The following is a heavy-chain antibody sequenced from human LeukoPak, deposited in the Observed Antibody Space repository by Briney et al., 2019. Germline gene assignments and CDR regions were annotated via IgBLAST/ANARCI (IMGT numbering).Heavy chain of an antibody. V-gene: IGHV3-21*01. CDR2: ISSSSSYI. D-gene: IGHD3-10*01. Sequence: PGGSLRLSCAASGFTFSSYSMNWVRQAPGKGLEWVSSISSSSSYIYYADSVKGRFTISRDNAKNSLYLQMNSLRAEDTAVYYCARDWKDYYGSGSYEDYWGQGTLVTVSS. CDR3: ARDWKDYYGSGSYEDY. CDR1: GFTFSSYS. J-gene: IGHJ4*02.